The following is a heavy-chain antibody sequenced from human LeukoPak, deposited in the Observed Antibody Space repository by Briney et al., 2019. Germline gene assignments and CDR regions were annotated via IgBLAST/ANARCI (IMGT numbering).Heavy chain of an antibody. V-gene: IGHV3-23*01. CDR3: TVFGDSNH. Sequence: PGGSLSPSCAASGLTFRSFPMSWVRQAPGKGLEWVSAISGSGGSTYYADSVKGRFTISRDNSKNTLYLQMNSLRAEDTAVYYCTVFGDSNHWGQGTLVTVSS. D-gene: IGHD4-17*01. CDR1: GLTFRSFP. CDR2: ISGSGGST. J-gene: IGHJ5*02.